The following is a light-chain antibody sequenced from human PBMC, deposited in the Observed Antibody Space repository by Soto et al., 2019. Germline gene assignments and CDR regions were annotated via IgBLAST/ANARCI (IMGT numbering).Light chain of an antibody. CDR2: AAS. CDR3: QHSYSTPGPFT. Sequence: DIQMTQSPSSLSASVGDRVTITCRASQSISSYLNWYQQKPGKAPKLLIYAASSLQSGVPSRFRGSGSGTEFTPAISSLRTEDFATYYCQHSYSTPGPFTFGAGTKVDIK. V-gene: IGKV1-39*01. CDR1: QSISSY. J-gene: IGKJ3*01.